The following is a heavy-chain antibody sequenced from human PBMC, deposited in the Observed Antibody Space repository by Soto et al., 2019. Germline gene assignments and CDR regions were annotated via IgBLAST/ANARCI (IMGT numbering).Heavy chain of an antibody. CDR2: ISESSSNT. CDR3: AKKPNGFDS. J-gene: IGHJ5*01. CDR1: GLTFSRHA. V-gene: IGHV3-23*01. Sequence: EVQLLESGGGLVQPGGSLRLSYAASGLTFSRHAMAWVRQAPGKGLEWLSSISESSSNTYYADSVKGRFTISKDNSKNMLYLQMNSLRDEDTAVYYCAKKPNGFDSWGQGTLVTVSS.